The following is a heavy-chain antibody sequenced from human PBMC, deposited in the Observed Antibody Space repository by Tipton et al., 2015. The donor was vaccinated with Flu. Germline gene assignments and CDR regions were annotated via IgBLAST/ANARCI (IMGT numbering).Heavy chain of an antibody. CDR3: AKGPYSGDWYRFNY. J-gene: IGHJ4*02. V-gene: IGHV4-4*07. CDR2: IYSSGST. D-gene: IGHD6-19*01. Sequence: TLSLTCTVSGGSISNYYWSWIRRPAGKGLEWIGRIYSSGSTNYNPSLKSRVTMSVDTSRNQFSLRLTSVTAADTAVYYCAKGPYSGDWYRFNYWGQGTLVTVSS. CDR1: GGSISNYY.